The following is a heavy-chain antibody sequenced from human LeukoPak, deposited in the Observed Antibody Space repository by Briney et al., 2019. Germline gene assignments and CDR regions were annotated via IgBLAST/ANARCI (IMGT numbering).Heavy chain of an antibody. Sequence: SETLSLTCTVSDDSISSSTYYWGWIRQPPGKGLEWIGIMYSSGSTSYNPSLKSRVTIYRDTSKNQLFLNLRSVTAADTATYYCARDRLWIEPLDYWGQGTLVTVSS. CDR3: ARDRLWIEPLDY. CDR2: MYSSGST. D-gene: IGHD5-18*01. V-gene: IGHV4-39*02. J-gene: IGHJ4*02. CDR1: DDSISSSTYY.